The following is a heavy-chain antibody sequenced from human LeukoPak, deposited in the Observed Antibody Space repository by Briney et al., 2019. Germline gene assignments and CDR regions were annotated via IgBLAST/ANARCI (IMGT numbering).Heavy chain of an antibody. CDR3: ARGPGLGVPAVILDYYGLDV. CDR2: INPESADT. J-gene: IGHJ6*02. Sequence: ASVEVSCKASGYTFSDYYIHWVRQAPGQGLEWMGWINPESADTNYAQEFQGRVTMTRDTSISTAFIELSRLISDDTAVYYCARGPGLGVPAVILDYYGLDVWGQGTTVTVSS. CDR1: GYTFSDYY. D-gene: IGHD2-2*01. V-gene: IGHV1-2*02.